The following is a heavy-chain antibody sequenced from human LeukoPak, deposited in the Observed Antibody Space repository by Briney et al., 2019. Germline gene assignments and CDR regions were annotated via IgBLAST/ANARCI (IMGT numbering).Heavy chain of an antibody. V-gene: IGHV1-2*02. CDR1: GYTFTGYY. CDR2: INPNSGGT. Sequence: ASVKVSCKASGYTFTGYYMHWVRQTPGQGAEWMGWINPNSGGTNYAQKFQGRVTMTRDTSISTAYMELSRLRSDDTAVYYCARPDSYGYELYEWGQGTLVTVSS. J-gene: IGHJ4*02. D-gene: IGHD5-18*01. CDR3: ARPDSYGYELYE.